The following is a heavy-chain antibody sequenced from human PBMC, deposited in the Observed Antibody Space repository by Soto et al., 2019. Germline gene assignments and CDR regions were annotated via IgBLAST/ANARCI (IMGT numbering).Heavy chain of an antibody. CDR3: VWNDVLCEGGRFYRVPLDG. Sequence: PGGSLRLSCVASGFTVSSKYMSWVRQAPGQGLEWVALIQSGGVTYYADSGKGRFTIPRDTSEPTAHLPMDRLRAADTAGYYSVWNDVLCEGGRFYRVPLDGWGKRTTVTVSS. D-gene: IGHD2-15*01. V-gene: IGHV3-66*01. J-gene: IGHJ6*04. CDR1: GFTVSSKY. CDR2: IQSGGVT.